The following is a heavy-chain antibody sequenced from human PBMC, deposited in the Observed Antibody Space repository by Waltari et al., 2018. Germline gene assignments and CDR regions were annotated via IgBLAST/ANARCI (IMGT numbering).Heavy chain of an antibody. CDR1: GFTFSNRW. Sequence: EVQLVESGGGLVNAGGSLRLSCAACGFTFSNRWMDWVRRAPGKELEWIARIKTQRDGGGATYYAAPVTGRFTVSRDDSKNMLYLQMSSLKTEDTAMYYCTTDQGDSYTFYSFDYWGQGTLVTVSS. CDR3: TTDQGDSYTFYSFDY. D-gene: IGHD3-16*02. J-gene: IGHJ4*02. CDR2: IKTQRDGGGAT. V-gene: IGHV3-15*01.